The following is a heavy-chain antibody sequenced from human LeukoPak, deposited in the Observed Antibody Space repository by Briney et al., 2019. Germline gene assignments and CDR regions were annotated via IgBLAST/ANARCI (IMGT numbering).Heavy chain of an antibody. Sequence: SETLSLACTVSGGSISSYYWSWIRQPPGKGLEWIGYIYYSGSTNYNPSLKSRVTISVDTSKNQFSLKLSSVTAADTAVYYCARTLSEYSSSSLGYWGQGTLVTVSS. CDR1: GGSISSYY. CDR2: IYYSGST. D-gene: IGHD6-6*01. CDR3: ARTLSEYSSSSLGY. J-gene: IGHJ4*02. V-gene: IGHV4-59*01.